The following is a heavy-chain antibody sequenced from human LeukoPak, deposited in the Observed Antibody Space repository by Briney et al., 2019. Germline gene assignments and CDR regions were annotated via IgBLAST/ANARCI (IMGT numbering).Heavy chain of an antibody. CDR2: INHSGST. Sequence: SETLSLTCAVYGGPFSGYYWNWIRQPPGKGLEWIGEINHSGSTNYNPSLKSRVTISVDTSKNQFSLNLNSVTAADTAVYFCARHVRGSTSPFDYWGQGTLVTVSS. CDR1: GGPFSGYY. J-gene: IGHJ4*02. CDR3: ARHVRGSTSPFDY. D-gene: IGHD2-2*01. V-gene: IGHV4-34*01.